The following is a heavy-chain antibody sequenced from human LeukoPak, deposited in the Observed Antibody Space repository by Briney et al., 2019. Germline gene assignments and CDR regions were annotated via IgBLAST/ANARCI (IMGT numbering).Heavy chain of an antibody. Sequence: ASVKVSCKVSGYTLTELSMHWVRQAPGKGLEWMGGFDPEDGETIYAQKFRGRVTMTEDTSTDTAYMELSSLRSEDTAVYYCATDMIAVAGFPRDYWGQGTLVTVSS. CDR2: FDPEDGET. J-gene: IGHJ4*02. D-gene: IGHD6-19*01. CDR3: ATDMIAVAGFPRDY. CDR1: GYTLTELS. V-gene: IGHV1-24*01.